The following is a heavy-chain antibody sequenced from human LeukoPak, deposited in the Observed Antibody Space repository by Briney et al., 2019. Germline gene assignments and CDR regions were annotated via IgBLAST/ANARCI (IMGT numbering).Heavy chain of an antibody. D-gene: IGHD3-22*01. CDR1: GLTFSNYS. V-gene: IGHV3-21*04. Sequence: GGSLRLSCAASGLTFSNYSMNWVRQAPGKGLEWVSSISSSGSYIYYAGSVKGRFTISRDNAKNSLYLQMNSLRAEDTALYYCAKEGPYDSSPLTLDYWGQGTLVTVSS. J-gene: IGHJ4*02. CDR2: ISSSGSYI. CDR3: AKEGPYDSSPLTLDY.